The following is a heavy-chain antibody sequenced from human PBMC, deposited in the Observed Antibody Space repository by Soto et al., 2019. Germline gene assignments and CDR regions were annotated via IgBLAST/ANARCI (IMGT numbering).Heavy chain of an antibody. CDR3: VRVTGWVTMIEGCIPFGMDL. CDR1: VFIFSDYE. CDR2: ISSRGTNI. J-gene: IGHJ6*02. Sequence: QAWWSLRFSCVSSVFIFSDYEMNWGRQAPGKGLDWVSFISSRGTNIYNVDAVKGRFTVSRDNAKNSVFLQMESLRVEDTAIYYCVRVTGWVTMIEGCIPFGMDLWGQGTTVTVSS. V-gene: IGHV3-48*03. D-gene: IGHD2-21*01.